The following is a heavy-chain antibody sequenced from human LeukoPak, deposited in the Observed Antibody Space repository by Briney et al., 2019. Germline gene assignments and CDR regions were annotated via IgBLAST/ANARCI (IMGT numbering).Heavy chain of an antibody. V-gene: IGHV1-18*01. Sequence: ASVKVSCKASGYTFINYDITWVRQAPGQGLEWLGWISAYNGKTNYDQKFQGRVTMTTDTSTSTAYMELRSLRSGDTAVYYCARVRAFWAAFDIWGQGTVVTVSS. CDR1: GYTFINYD. CDR2: ISAYNGKT. D-gene: IGHD3-16*01. CDR3: ARVRAFWAAFDI. J-gene: IGHJ3*02.